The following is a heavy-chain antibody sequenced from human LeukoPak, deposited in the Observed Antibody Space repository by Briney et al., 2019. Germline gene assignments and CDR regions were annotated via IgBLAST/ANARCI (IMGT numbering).Heavy chain of an antibody. CDR3: ASSITMKGAFDY. V-gene: IGHV3-53*01. Sequence: GGSLRLSCAASGFTVSSNYMSWVRQAPGKGLEWVSVIYSGGSTYYADSVKGRFTISRDNSKNTLYLQMDSLRAEDTAVYYCASSITMKGAFDYWGQGTLVTVSS. CDR2: IYSGGST. CDR1: GFTVSSNY. J-gene: IGHJ4*02. D-gene: IGHD3-22*01.